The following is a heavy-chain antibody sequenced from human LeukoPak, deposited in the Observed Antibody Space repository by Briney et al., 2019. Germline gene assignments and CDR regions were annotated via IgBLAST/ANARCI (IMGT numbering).Heavy chain of an antibody. CDR3: ARSDFWSGYYPLDC. CDR1: GGSISSYY. CDR2: IYTSGST. V-gene: IGHV4-4*07. J-gene: IGHJ4*02. Sequence: SETLSLTCAVSGGSISSYYWSWIRQPAGKGLEWIGRIYTSGSTNYNPSLKSRVTMSVDTSKNQFSLKLSSVTAADTAVYYCARSDFWSGYYPLDCWGQGTLVTVSS. D-gene: IGHD3-3*01.